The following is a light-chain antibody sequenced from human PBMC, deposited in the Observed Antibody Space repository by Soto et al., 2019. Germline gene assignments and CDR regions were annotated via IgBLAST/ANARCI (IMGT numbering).Light chain of an antibody. V-gene: IGKV4-1*01. CDR1: QSVLYSANNKNY. Sequence: DIVMTQSPDSLAVSLGERATIHCKSSQSVLYSANNKNYVAWYQQKPGQPPRLLIHWASARESGVPDRFSGSASGTEFTLTISSLQADDVGVYYCQQYHTPPVTFGGGTTVEIK. J-gene: IGKJ4*01. CDR3: QQYHTPPVT. CDR2: WAS.